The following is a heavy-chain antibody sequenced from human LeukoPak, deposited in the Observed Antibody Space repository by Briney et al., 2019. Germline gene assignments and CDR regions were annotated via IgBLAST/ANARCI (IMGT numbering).Heavy chain of an antibody. J-gene: IGHJ4*02. CDR1: GFIFTSNR. CDR2: IKHDGSEQ. CDR3: ARGDHEY. Sequence: GGSLRLSCAASGFIFTSNRMNWVRQAPGKGLEWVANIKHDGSEQFYVDSVKGRFTISRDDAKNSLFLQMNSLRADDTAVYYCARGDHEYWGQGTLVTVSS. V-gene: IGHV3-7*01.